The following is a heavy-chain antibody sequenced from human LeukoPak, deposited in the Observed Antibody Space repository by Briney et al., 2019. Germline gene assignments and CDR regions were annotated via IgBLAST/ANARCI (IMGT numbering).Heavy chain of an antibody. Sequence: GGSLRLSCAASGFTFSGYWMYWVRQVPGKGLVWVSGIKSDGSETTYADSVRGRFTISRDNAKNTVYLQMNSLRAEDTAVYYCARDLRAPPGYWGQGTLVTVSS. V-gene: IGHV3-74*01. CDR3: ARDLRAPPGY. CDR1: GFTFSGYW. D-gene: IGHD7-27*01. CDR2: IKSDGSET. J-gene: IGHJ4*02.